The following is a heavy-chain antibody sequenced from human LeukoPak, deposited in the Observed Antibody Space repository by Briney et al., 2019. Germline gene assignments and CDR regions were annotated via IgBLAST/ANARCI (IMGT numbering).Heavy chain of an antibody. CDR3: AKSYSSGWHVFDS. CDR2: ICSGATT. V-gene: IGHV3-66*01. J-gene: IGHJ4*02. CDR1: GFSVSSNY. D-gene: IGHD6-19*01. Sequence: PGGRLTLSCVASGFSVSSNYMSWVRQAPGKGLEWVSVICSGATTYRGDSVDGGFTISRDNSKNTLYLQMNSLRAEDTAVYYGAKSYSSGWHVFDSWGQGTLEAVSS.